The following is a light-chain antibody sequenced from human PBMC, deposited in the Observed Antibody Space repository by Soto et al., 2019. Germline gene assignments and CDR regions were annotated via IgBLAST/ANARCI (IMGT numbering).Light chain of an antibody. CDR3: QQYGSSRT. CDR2: GGF. CDR1: ETMSSKN. V-gene: IGKV3-20*01. J-gene: IGKJ1*01. Sequence: EIVLTQSPGTLSLSPGEGATLACRASETMSSKNLAWYQQKPGQPPRLLSYGGFSRAAGIPDRFSGSGSGTDFTLTISRLEPEDFAVYYCQQYGSSRTFGQGTKVEV.